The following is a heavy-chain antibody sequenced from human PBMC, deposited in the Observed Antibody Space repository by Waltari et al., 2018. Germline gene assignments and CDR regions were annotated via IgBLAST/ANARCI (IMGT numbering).Heavy chain of an antibody. J-gene: IGHJ4*02. D-gene: IGHD2-15*01. CDR3: ARGALYCSGGGCYPDY. CDR2: ISSSSTSI. Sequence: EVQLVESGGGLVKPGGSLSLACAASGFTFSAYSMQWVRQAPGTGLEWVSSISSSSTSIYYADSVRGRFTISRDNAKNSLYLQMNSLRAEDTAVYYCARGALYCSGGGCYPDYWGQGTLVTVSS. V-gene: IGHV3-21*01. CDR1: GFTFSAYS.